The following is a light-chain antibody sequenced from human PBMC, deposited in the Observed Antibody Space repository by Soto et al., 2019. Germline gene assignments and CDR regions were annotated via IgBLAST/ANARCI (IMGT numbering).Light chain of an antibody. CDR1: SSDIGNNY. J-gene: IGLJ3*02. CDR3: GTCDASRNWV. V-gene: IGLV1-51*01. Sequence: QSVLTQPPSVSAAPGQRVAISCSGGSSDIGNNYVSWYQQFPGTAPKLLIYDNNRRPSGIPDRFSGSKSGTSATLGITGLQSGDEADYYCGTCDASRNWVFGGGTKLTVL. CDR2: DNN.